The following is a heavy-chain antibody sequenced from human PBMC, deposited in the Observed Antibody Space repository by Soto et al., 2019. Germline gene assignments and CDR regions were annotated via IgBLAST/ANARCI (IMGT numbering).Heavy chain of an antibody. Sequence: EVQLVESGGGLVQPGGSLRLSCAASGFTVSSNYMTWVRQAPGKGLEWVSVIYSGGSTYYADSVKGRFTISRDNSKNTLYLQMNSLRVEDTAVYYCARGLRSYGYFDYWGQGTLVTVSS. V-gene: IGHV3-66*01. CDR1: GFTVSSNY. D-gene: IGHD5-18*01. CDR2: IYSGGST. J-gene: IGHJ4*02. CDR3: ARGLRSYGYFDY.